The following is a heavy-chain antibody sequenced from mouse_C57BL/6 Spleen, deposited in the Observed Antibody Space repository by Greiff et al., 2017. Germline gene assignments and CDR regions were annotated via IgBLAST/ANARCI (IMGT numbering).Heavy chain of an antibody. V-gene: IGHV5-17*01. J-gene: IGHJ1*03. CDR3: ARDSYWYFDV. CDR1: GFTFSDYG. Sequence: EKRVESGGGLVKPGGSLKLSCAASGFTFSDYGMHWVRQAPEKGLEWVAYISSGSSTIYYADTVKGRFTISRDNAKNTLFLQMTSLRSEDTAMYYCARDSYWYFDVWGTGTTVTVSS. CDR2: ISSGSSTI.